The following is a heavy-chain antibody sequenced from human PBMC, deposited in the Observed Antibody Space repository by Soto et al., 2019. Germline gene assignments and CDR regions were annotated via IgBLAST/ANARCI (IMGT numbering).Heavy chain of an antibody. CDR1: GYTFTGYY. CDR3: AREGASSYCTSTSCRRGFDY. CDR2: INPNSGGT. V-gene: IGHV1-2*04. J-gene: IGHJ4*02. D-gene: IGHD2-2*01. Sequence: ASVKVSCKASGYTFTGYYMHWVRQAPGQGLEWMGWINPNSGGTNYAQKFQGWVTMTRDTSISTAYMELSRLRSDDTAVYYCAREGASSYCTSTSCRRGFDYWGQGTLVTVSS.